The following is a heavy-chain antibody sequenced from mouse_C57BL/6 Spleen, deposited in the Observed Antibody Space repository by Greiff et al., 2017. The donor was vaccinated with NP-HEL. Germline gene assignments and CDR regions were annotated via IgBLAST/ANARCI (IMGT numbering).Heavy chain of an antibody. J-gene: IGHJ3*01. CDR1: GYTFTDYY. D-gene: IGHD3-3*01. V-gene: IGHV1-26*01. CDR2: INPNNGGT. CDR3: ARGGDLFAY. Sequence: EVQLQQSGPELVKPGASVKISCKASGYTFTDYYMNWVKQSHGKSLEWIGDINPNNGGTSYNQKFKGKATLTVDNSSSTAYMELRSLTSEDSAVYYCARGGDLFAYWGQGTLVTVSA.